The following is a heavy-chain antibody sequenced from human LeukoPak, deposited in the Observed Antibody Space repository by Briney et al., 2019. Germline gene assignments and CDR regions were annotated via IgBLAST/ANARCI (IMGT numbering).Heavy chain of an antibody. J-gene: IGHJ4*02. CDR1: GYTFTGYY. CDR3: ARDHGDFWSGYYSC. V-gene: IGHV1-2*06. D-gene: IGHD3-3*01. CDR2: INPNSGGT. Sequence: ASVKVSCKXSGYTFTGYYMHWVRQAPGQGLEWMGRINPNSGGTNYAQKFQGRVTMTRDTSISTAYMELSRLRSDDTAVYYCARDHGDFWSGYYSCWGQGTLVTVSS.